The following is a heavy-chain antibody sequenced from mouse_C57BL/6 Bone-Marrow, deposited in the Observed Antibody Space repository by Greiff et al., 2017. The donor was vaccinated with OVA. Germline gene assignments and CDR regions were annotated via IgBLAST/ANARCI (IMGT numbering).Heavy chain of an antibody. CDR2: IDPETGGT. CDR1: GYTFTDYE. J-gene: IGHJ4*01. V-gene: IGHV1-15*01. CDR3: TRFYRYDDAGYAMDY. D-gene: IGHD2-12*01. Sequence: QVQLQQSGAELVRPGASVTLSCKASGYTFTDYEMHWVKQTPVHGLEWIGAIDPETGGTAYNQKFKGKAILTADKSSSTAYMELRSLTSEDSAVYYCTRFYRYDDAGYAMDYWGQGTSVTVSS.